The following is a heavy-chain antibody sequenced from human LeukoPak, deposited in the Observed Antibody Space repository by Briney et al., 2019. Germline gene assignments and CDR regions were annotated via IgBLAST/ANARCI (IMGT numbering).Heavy chain of an antibody. D-gene: IGHD3-10*01. Sequence: GGSLRLSCAASGFTVSSNYMSWVRQAPGKGLEWVSVIYSGGSTYYADSVKGRFTISRDNSKNTLYLQMNSLRAGDTAVYYCARDRGGYYGSGSYGTDYWGQGILVTVSS. CDR2: IYSGGST. V-gene: IGHV3-66*01. J-gene: IGHJ4*02. CDR1: GFTVSSNY. CDR3: ARDRGGYYGSGSYGTDY.